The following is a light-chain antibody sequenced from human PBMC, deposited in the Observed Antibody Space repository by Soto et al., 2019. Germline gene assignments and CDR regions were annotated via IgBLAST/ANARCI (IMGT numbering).Light chain of an antibody. CDR3: SSYTISSTLV. V-gene: IGLV2-14*01. CDR2: DVS. Sequence: QSALTQPASVSGSPGQSITISCTGTSSDIGGYNYVSWYQQHSGKAPKLMIFDVSNRPSGVSNRFSGSKSGITVSLTISGLQAEDEADYYCSSYTISSTLVFGGGTNLTVL. CDR1: SSDIGGYNY. J-gene: IGLJ2*01.